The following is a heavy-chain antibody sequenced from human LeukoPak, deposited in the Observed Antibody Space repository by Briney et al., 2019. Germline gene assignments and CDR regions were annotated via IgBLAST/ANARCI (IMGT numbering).Heavy chain of an antibody. CDR1: GGSVSSNIYY. CDR3: AREDSSGYLGY. J-gene: IGHJ4*02. V-gene: IGHV4-61*01. CDR2: IYYSGST. Sequence: SENLSLTRTVSGGSVSSNIYYWNWIRQPPGKGLEWIGYIYYSGSTNYNPSLKSRVTTSVDTSKNQFSLKLPSLTAADTAVYYCAREDSSGYLGYWGQGTLVTVSS. D-gene: IGHD3-22*01.